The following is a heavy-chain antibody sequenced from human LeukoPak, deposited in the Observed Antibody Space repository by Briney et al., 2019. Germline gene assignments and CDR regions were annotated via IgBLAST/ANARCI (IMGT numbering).Heavy chain of an antibody. D-gene: IGHD4-17*01. CDR2: ISGSGGST. Sequence: PGGSLRLSCAASGFTFSSYAMSWVRQAPGKGLEWVSAISGSGGSTYYADSVKGRFTISRDNSKNTLYLQMNSLTAADTAVYYCARGEDYGDYSNALFDYWGQGTLVTVSS. J-gene: IGHJ4*02. V-gene: IGHV3-23*01. CDR3: ARGEDYGDYSNALFDY. CDR1: GFTFSSYA.